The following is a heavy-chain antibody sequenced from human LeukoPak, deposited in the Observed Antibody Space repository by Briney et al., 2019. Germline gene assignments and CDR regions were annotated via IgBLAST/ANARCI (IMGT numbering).Heavy chain of an antibody. CDR1: GFTFSSYW. J-gene: IGHJ4*02. CDR2: IKQDGSEK. Sequence: GGSLRLSCAASGFTFSSYWMSWVRQAPGKGLEWVASIKQDGSEKNYVDSVKGRFTISRDNAKNSLYLQMNSLRAEDTAVYYCARYTAMVSSDYWGQGTLVTVSS. V-gene: IGHV3-7*01. D-gene: IGHD5-18*01. CDR3: ARYTAMVSSDY.